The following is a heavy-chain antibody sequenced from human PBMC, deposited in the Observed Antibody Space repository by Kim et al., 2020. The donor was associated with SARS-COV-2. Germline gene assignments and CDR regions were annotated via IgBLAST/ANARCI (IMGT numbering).Heavy chain of an antibody. D-gene: IGHD3-10*01. CDR3: ATSGITMIRGYYYGMAL. J-gene: IGHJ6*01. Sequence: GGSLRLSCAASGFTFSSYGMHWVRQAPGKGLEWVAVISYDGSNKYYADSVKGRFTISRDNSKNTLYLQMNSLRAEDTAVYYCATSGITMIRGYYYGMAL. CDR2: ISYDGSNK. CDR1: GFTFSSYG. V-gene: IGHV3-30*03.